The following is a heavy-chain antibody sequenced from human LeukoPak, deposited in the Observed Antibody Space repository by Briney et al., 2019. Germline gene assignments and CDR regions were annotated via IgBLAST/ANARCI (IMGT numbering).Heavy chain of an antibody. CDR1: GFTFSSYA. Sequence: GGSLRLSCAASGFTFSSYAMNWVRQAPGEGLEWVSTISGSGGSTYYADSVKGRFTISRDNSKNTLYLQMNSLRAEDTAVYYCARYGGKRVATKWGQGTLVTVSS. J-gene: IGHJ4*02. CDR3: ARYGGKRVATK. D-gene: IGHD5-12*01. CDR2: ISGSGGST. V-gene: IGHV3-23*01.